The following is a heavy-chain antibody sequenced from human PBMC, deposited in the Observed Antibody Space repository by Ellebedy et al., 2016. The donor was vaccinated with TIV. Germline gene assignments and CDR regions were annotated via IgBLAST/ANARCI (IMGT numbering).Heavy chain of an antibody. J-gene: IGHJ4*02. Sequence: GGSLRLSCAASGFTFSSFAMHWVRQAPGKGLEWLSVISADGSSAYHADSVKGRFTLTRDNSKKKLYLQMNRLRTEDTAVYYCAKGSSSGFNYDRVGFEYWGQGTLVTVSS. V-gene: IGHV3-23*01. D-gene: IGHD3-22*01. CDR1: GFTFSSFA. CDR2: ISADGSSA. CDR3: AKGSSSGFNYDRVGFEY.